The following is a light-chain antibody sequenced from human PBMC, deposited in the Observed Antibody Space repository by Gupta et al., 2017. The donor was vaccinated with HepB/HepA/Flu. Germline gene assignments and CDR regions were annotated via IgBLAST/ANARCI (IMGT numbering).Light chain of an antibody. CDR3: QQYGSSPRT. CDR1: QSVGSSY. J-gene: IGKJ1*01. Sequence: EIVLTQSPGTLSLSPRERAALSCRASQSVGSSYLAWYQQKPGQAPRLLIYAASTRATGIPDRFSGSGSGTDFTLTISRLEPEDFAVYYCQQYGSSPRTFGQGTKVEIK. V-gene: IGKV3-20*01. CDR2: AAS.